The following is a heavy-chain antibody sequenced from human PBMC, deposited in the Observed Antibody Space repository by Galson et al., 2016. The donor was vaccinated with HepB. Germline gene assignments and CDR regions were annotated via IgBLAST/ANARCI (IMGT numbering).Heavy chain of an antibody. CDR3: AKEGGGDNWSGFDY. J-gene: IGHJ4*02. CDR1: GFTFSRYA. CDR2: ISIDGSRQ. Sequence: SLRLSCAASGFTFSRYAMHWVRQAPGKGLEWLAVISIDGSRQHYADSVEGRFTISRDSPKNTLYLQMNSLRPDDTAVYHCAKEGGGDNWSGFDYWGQGTLLTVSS. V-gene: IGHV3-30*04. D-gene: IGHD2-21*02.